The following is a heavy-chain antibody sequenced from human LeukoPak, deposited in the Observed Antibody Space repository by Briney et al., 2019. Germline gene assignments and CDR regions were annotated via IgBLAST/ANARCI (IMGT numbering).Heavy chain of an antibody. Sequence: PGGSLRLSCAASGFTFSSYAMHWVRQAPGKGLEWVAVISYDGSNKYYADSVKGRFTISRDNSKNTLYLQMNSLRAEDTAVYCCARAANHYYDSSGSLPWGQGTLVTVSS. CDR3: ARAANHYYDSSGSLP. V-gene: IGHV3-30*04. D-gene: IGHD3-22*01. CDR1: GFTFSSYA. J-gene: IGHJ5*02. CDR2: ISYDGSNK.